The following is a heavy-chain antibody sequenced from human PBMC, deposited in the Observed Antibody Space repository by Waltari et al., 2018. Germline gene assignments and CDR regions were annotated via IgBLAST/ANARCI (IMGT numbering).Heavy chain of an antibody. CDR1: GFPVRSNY. J-gene: IGHJ5*02. V-gene: IGHV3-53*01. CDR2: IYSGGST. D-gene: IGHD6-6*01. CDR3: ARAEYSSSSVGWFDP. Sequence: EVQLVESGGGLIQPGGSLRLSCAASGFPVRSNYMSWVRQAPGKGLEWVSVIYSGGSTYYADSVKGRFTISRDNSKNTLYLQMNSLRAEDTAVYYCARAEYSSSSVGWFDPWGQGTLVTVSS.